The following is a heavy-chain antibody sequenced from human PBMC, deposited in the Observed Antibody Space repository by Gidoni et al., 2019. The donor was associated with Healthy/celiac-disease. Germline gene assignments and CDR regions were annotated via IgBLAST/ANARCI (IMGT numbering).Heavy chain of an antibody. CDR2: IYHSGGT. Sequence: QVQLQESGPGLVKPSGTLSLTCAVSGGSISSSNWWRWVRQPPGKGLEWIGEIYHSGGTNYNPSLKSRVTISVDKSKNQFSLKLSSVTAADTAVYYCAGRPTYYYDSSGYKGDYWGQGTLVTVSS. V-gene: IGHV4-4*02. CDR1: GGSISSSNW. CDR3: AGRPTYYYDSSGYKGDY. D-gene: IGHD3-22*01. J-gene: IGHJ4*02.